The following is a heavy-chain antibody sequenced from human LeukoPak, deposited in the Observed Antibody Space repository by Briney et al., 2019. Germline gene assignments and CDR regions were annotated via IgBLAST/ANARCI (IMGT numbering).Heavy chain of an antibody. CDR1: GFTFSTYP. Sequence: PGGSLRLSCAASGFTFSTYPMSWVRLAPGKGLEWVSGISGSGGITYLADSVKGRFTISRDNSKNTLYLQMNSLRAEDTAVYYCAKGTVTTLLIDYWGQGTLVTVSS. CDR2: ISGSGGIT. V-gene: IGHV3-23*01. D-gene: IGHD4-17*01. J-gene: IGHJ4*02. CDR3: AKGTVTTLLIDY.